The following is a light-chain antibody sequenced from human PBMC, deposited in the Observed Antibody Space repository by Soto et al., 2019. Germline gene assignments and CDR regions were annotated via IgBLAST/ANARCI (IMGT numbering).Light chain of an antibody. CDR2: GAS. CDR3: QQYNNWPPIT. Sequence: ELVMTQSPATLSVSPGARATLSCRASQSVSSNLAWYQQKPGQAPRLLIYGASTRATGIPARFSGSGSGTEFTLTISSLQSEDFAVYYGQQYNNWPPITFGQGTRLEIK. J-gene: IGKJ5*01. CDR1: QSVSSN. V-gene: IGKV3-15*01.